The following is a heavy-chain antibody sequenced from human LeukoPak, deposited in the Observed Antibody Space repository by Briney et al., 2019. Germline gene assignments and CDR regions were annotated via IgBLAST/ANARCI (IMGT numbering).Heavy chain of an antibody. Sequence: ASVKVSCKASGYTFTSYAMHWVRQAPGQRLEWMGWINAGNGNTKYSQKFQGRVTITRDTSASTAYMELSSLRSEDTAVYYCARGPPYSSGWFEVTPFDYWGQGTLVTVSS. D-gene: IGHD6-19*01. J-gene: IGHJ4*02. CDR1: GYTFTSYA. CDR3: ARGPPYSSGWFEVTPFDY. CDR2: INAGNGNT. V-gene: IGHV1-3*01.